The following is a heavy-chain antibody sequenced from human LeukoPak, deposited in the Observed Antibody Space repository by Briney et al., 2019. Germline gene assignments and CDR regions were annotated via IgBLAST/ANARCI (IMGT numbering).Heavy chain of an antibody. CDR3: ATWDVLRYFDWLSY. V-gene: IGHV1-2*02. CDR2: INPNSGGT. Sequence: ASVKVSCKASGYTFTGYYMHWVRQAPGQGLKWMGWINPNSGGTNYAQKFQGRVTMTRDTSISTAYMELSRLRSDDTAVYYCATWDVLRYFDWLSYWGQGTLVTVSS. J-gene: IGHJ4*02. D-gene: IGHD3-9*01. CDR1: GYTFTGYY.